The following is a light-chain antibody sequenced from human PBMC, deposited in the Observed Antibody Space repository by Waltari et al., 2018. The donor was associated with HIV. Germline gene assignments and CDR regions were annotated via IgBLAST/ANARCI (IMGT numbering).Light chain of an antibody. J-gene: IGKJ5*01. CDR2: GGS. V-gene: IGKV1-27*01. CDR1: QSIRNH. CDR3: QKYNSVPIT. Sequence: DIEMNQSPSSLSASVGDRVPSTCRASQSIRNHLAWYQQKASKPPKLLIFGGSSLQAGVPSRFSGTGSGTDFSLTISSLQPGDAATYFCQKYNSVPITFGQGTRLEI.